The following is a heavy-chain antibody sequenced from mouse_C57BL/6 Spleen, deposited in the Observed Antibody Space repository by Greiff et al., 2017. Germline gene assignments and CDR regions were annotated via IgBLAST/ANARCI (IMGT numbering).Heavy chain of an antibody. CDR1: GYAFTNYL. V-gene: IGHV1-54*01. CDR2: INPGSGGT. CDR3: AREEASYCYGSFAY. J-gene: IGHJ3*01. D-gene: IGHD1-1*01. Sequence: QVQLQQSGAELVRPGTSVKVSCKASGYAFTNYLIAWVKQRPGQGLEWIGVINPGSGGTNYNEKFKGKATLSADKSSSTAYMQLSSLNSEDSAVYFCAREEASYCYGSFAYWGQGTLVTVSA.